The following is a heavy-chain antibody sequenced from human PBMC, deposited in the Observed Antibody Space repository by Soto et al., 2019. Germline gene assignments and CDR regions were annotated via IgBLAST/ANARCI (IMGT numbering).Heavy chain of an antibody. Sequence: QVQLVQSGAEVKKPGSSVKVSCKVSGGTFSNYAIDWVRLAPGHGLEWMGGIVPIFGTTYYTQKFQGRATIIADDSTTTAYLEMSSLRSEDTAIYYCARVEAEAGLYNYPGLDVWGQGTAVTVSS. CDR2: IVPIFGTT. CDR3: ARVEAEAGLYNYPGLDV. CDR1: GGTFSNYA. J-gene: IGHJ6*02. D-gene: IGHD6-19*01. V-gene: IGHV1-69*12.